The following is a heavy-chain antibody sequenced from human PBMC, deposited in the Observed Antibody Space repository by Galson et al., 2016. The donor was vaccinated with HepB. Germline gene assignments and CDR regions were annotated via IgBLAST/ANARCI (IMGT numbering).Heavy chain of an antibody. V-gene: IGHV3-53*01. Sequence: SLRLSCAASGFIVSCNYMSWVRQAPGKGLEWVSVIHNVGSTYYIDSVKGRFTISRDNSKNTLYLQMNSLRAEDTAVYYCARVYGGDWLNLHTFDVWGQGAMVTVSS. D-gene: IGHD3-9*01. J-gene: IGHJ3*01. CDR2: IHNVGST. CDR1: GFIVSCNY. CDR3: ARVYGGDWLNLHTFDV.